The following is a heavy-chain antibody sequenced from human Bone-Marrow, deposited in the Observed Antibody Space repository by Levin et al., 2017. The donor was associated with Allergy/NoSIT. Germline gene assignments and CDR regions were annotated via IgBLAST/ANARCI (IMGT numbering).Heavy chain of an antibody. V-gene: IGHV3-49*03. J-gene: IGHJ4*02. CDR2: IRSKALGGAT. CDR3: AMFEGWASAQFDH. D-gene: IGHD6-19*01. CDR1: GFTFGDYG. Sequence: GGSLRLSCTASGFTFGDYGLSWFRQAPGKGLQWVSFIRSKALGGATEYAASVRGRFTISRDDSKSIAYLQMNSLKTEDTALYYCAMFEGWASAQFDHWGQGTMVTVSS.